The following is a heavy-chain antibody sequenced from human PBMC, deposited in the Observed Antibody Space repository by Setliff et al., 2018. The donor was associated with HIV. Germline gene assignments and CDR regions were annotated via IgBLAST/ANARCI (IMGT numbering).Heavy chain of an antibody. CDR3: DRGVLLRGEDF. CDR2: IYSSGST. CDR1: GDSIRSGDFY. V-gene: IGHV4-30-4*08. Sequence: SETLSLTCTVSGDSIRSGDFYWSWIRQSPGKGLEWIGHIYSSGSTYYNPSLKSRFTISVDTSKNQFSLKVTSVTAADTAVYFCDRGVLLRGEDFWGQGTLVTVSS. D-gene: IGHD3-16*01. J-gene: IGHJ4*02.